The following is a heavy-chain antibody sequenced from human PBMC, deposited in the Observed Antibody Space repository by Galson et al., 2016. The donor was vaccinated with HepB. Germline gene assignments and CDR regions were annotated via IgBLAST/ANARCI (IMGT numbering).Heavy chain of an antibody. V-gene: IGHV4-39*01. CDR1: GDSVTSNRHY. D-gene: IGHD2-2*03. Sequence: SETLSLTCTVSGDSVTSNRHYWGWTRQSPQKGLEWIGTLYSSGSSYYNPSLSSRVTISRDTSQNQFSLRLTSVTAADTAVYYCASRSWVNVDIAVPVWGPGTTVTVS. CDR3: ASRSWVNVDIAVPV. CDR2: LYSSGSS. J-gene: IGHJ6*02.